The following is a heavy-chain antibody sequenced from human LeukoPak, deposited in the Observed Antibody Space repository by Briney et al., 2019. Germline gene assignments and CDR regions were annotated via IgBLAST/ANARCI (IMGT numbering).Heavy chain of an antibody. CDR2: ISGSGGST. V-gene: IGHV3-23*01. CDR1: GFTYSSYA. Sequence: GGSLCLSCAASGFTYSSYAMSWVRQSPGKELEWVSGISGSGGSTYYADSVKGRFTISRDNSKNTMFLQMSSLRAEDTAVYYCAKDGRYSGTNFDAFDIWGQGTMVTVSS. D-gene: IGHD1-26*01. CDR3: AKDGRYSGTNFDAFDI. J-gene: IGHJ3*02.